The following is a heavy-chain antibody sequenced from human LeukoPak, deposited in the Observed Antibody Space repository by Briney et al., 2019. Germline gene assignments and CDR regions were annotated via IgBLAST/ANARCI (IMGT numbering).Heavy chain of an antibody. J-gene: IGHJ3*02. Sequence: SETLSLTCAVSGYSISSGYYWGWIRQPPGKGLEWIGSIYRSGSTYYNPSLKSRVTISVDTSKNQFSLKLSSVTAADTAVYYCARRIGAAFDIWGQGTMVTVSS. V-gene: IGHV4-38-2*01. CDR1: GYSISSGYY. CDR2: IYRSGST. CDR3: ARRIGAAFDI.